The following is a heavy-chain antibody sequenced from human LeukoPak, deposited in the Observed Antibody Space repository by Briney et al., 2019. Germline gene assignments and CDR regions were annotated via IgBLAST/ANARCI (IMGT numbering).Heavy chain of an antibody. Sequence: GGSLTLSCAASGFTFDDYGMRWVRQAPGKGLEWVSGINWNGGNTGYADSVKGRFTISRDNAKNSLYLQMNSLRAEDTALYYCARHDFWSGFKGGDYWGQGTVVTVSS. D-gene: IGHD3-3*01. V-gene: IGHV3-20*04. CDR2: INWNGGNT. CDR1: GFTFDDYG. J-gene: IGHJ4*02. CDR3: ARHDFWSGFKGGDY.